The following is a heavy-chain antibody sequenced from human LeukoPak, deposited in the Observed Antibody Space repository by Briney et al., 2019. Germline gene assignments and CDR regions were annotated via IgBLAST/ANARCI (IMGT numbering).Heavy chain of an antibody. CDR1: GGSISNYY. CDR3: ARHWSGSGDYYPFDY. J-gene: IGHJ4*02. V-gene: IGHV4-59*08. CDR2: IYYSGST. Sequence: SEALSLTCTVSGGSISNYYWSWIRQPPGKGLEWIGYIYYSGSTTYNPSLESRVTIPVDTSKNKVSLKLSSVTAADTAVYYCARHWSGSGDYYPFDYWGQGTLVTVSS. D-gene: IGHD3-10*01.